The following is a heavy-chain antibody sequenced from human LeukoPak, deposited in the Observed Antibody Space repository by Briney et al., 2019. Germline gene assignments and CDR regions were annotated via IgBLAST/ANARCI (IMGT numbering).Heavy chain of an antibody. V-gene: IGHV1-18*01. CDR3: AKVAGDRMDH. J-gene: IGHJ4*02. D-gene: IGHD6-13*01. CDR2: ISADSGKT. Sequence: ASVKVSCKASGYTFATYGFCWVRQAPGHGLEWMGWISADSGKTDYAQKFQGRVTMTTDTSTTTAYVELRSLRPDDTALYFCAKVAGDRMDHWGQGTLLTVSS. CDR1: GYTFATYG.